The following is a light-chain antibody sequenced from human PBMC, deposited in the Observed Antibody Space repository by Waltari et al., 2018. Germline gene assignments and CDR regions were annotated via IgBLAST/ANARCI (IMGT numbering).Light chain of an antibody. Sequence: QSALTQPPSASGSPGQSVTISCTGTSTDVGVYNYVSWYQQHPGKAPKPMIYEVSKRPAGVPVRFSGSKSGNTASLTVSGLQAEEEADYYCSSYAGSDNLVFGGGTKLTVL. CDR2: EVS. J-gene: IGLJ2*01. CDR1: STDVGVYNY. V-gene: IGLV2-8*01. CDR3: SSYAGSDNLV.